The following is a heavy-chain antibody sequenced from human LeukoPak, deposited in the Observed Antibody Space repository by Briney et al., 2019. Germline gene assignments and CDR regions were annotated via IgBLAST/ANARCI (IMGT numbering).Heavy chain of an antibody. CDR3: ARAHPHDYGDYGSFDI. Sequence: GGSLRLSCAASGFTFSSYGMHWVRQAPGKGLEWVAVIWYDGSNKYYADSVKGRFTISRDNSKNTLFVEMNSLRAEDTAVYYCARAHPHDYGDYGSFDIWGQGTMVTVSS. CDR1: GFTFSSYG. V-gene: IGHV3-33*01. CDR2: IWYDGSNK. D-gene: IGHD4-17*01. J-gene: IGHJ3*02.